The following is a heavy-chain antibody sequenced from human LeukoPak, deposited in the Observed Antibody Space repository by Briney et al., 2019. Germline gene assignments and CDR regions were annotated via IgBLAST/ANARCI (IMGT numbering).Heavy chain of an antibody. V-gene: IGHV4-34*01. CDR3: ATRTYCYDNPALSHDY. J-gene: IGHJ4*02. Sequence: PSETLSLICAVYGGSFSGHYWSWIRQPPGKGLEWIGEIYHSGSTNYNPSLKSRVTISLDMSKNQFSLKLRSVSAADTAVYYCATRTYCYDNPALSHDYWGQGTLVTVSS. D-gene: IGHD3-22*01. CDR1: GGSFSGHY. CDR2: IYHSGST.